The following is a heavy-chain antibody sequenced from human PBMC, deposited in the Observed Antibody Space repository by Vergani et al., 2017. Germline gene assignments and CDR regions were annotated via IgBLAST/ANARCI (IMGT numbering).Heavy chain of an antibody. CDR1: GFTFSSYG. CDR2: IWYDGSNK. Sequence: VQLLESGGGLVQPGGSLRLSCAASGFTFSSYGMHWVRQAPGKGLEWVAVIWYDGSNKYYADSVKGRFTISRDNSKNTLYLQMNSLRAEDTAVYYCARVFSSLYYYYYYYMDVWGKGTTVTVSS. J-gene: IGHJ6*03. V-gene: IGHV3-33*08. D-gene: IGHD6-13*01. CDR3: ARVFSSLYYYYYYYMDV.